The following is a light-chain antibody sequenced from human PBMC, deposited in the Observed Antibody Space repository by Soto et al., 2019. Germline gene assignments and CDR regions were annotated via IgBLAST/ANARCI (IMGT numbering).Light chain of an antibody. V-gene: IGLV2-23*02. CDR3: CADVGRSTYL. CDR1: SSDVGSYNF. CDR2: EVS. Sequence: QSVLTQPASVSGSPGQSITISCTRTSSDVGSYNFVSWYHQHPGEVPKVMIYEVSKRPSGVSDRFSGSKSGNTASLTISGLQAEDEADYYCCADVGRSTYLFGTGIKSPS. J-gene: IGLJ1*01.